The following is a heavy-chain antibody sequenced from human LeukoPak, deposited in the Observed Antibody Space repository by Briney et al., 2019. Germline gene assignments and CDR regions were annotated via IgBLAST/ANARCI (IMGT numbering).Heavy chain of an antibody. CDR3: ARDSGTTGEVKFDP. D-gene: IGHD3-10*01. J-gene: IGHJ5*02. CDR1: GFNFDDYG. V-gene: IGHV3-20*04. CDR2: INWNGGST. Sequence: GGSLRLSCAASGFNFDDYGMSWVRQAPGKGLEWVSGINWNGGSTGYADSVKGRFTISRDNAKNSLYLQMNSLRAEDTAVYYCARDSGTTGEVKFDPWGQGTLVTVSS.